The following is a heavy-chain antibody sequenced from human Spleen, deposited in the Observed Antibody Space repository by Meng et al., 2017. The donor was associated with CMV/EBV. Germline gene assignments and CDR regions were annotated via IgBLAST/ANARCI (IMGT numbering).Heavy chain of an antibody. CDR1: GFIFSGYH. J-gene: IGHJ4*02. CDR3: ARTLQNGGDDY. Sequence: SCAACGFIFSGYHLTWVRQAPGKGLEWVANINQAGSDKKYMESVRGRFTISRDDAKNSVYLEMSSLRAEDTAVYYCARTLQNGGDDYWGQGTLVTVSS. D-gene: IGHD2-21*01. CDR2: INQAGSDK. V-gene: IGHV3-7*01.